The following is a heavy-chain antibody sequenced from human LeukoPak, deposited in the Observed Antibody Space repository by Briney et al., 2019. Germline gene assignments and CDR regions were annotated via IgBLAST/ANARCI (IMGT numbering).Heavy chain of an antibody. V-gene: IGHV4-59*08. CDR2: IYYSGST. Sequence: SETLSLTCTVSGGSISSYYWSWIRQPPGKGLEWIGYIYYSGSTNYNPSLKSRVTISVDTSKNQFSLKLSSVTAADTAVYYCARTPYYDFWSGSHYYYGMDVWGQGTTVTVSS. CDR3: ARTPYYDFWSGSHYYYGMDV. J-gene: IGHJ6*02. CDR1: GGSISSYY. D-gene: IGHD3-3*01.